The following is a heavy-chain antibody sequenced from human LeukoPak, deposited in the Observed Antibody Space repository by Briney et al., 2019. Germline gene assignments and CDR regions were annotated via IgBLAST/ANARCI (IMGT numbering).Heavy chain of an antibody. D-gene: IGHD2-2*01. V-gene: IGHV1-69*13. J-gene: IGHJ5*02. CDR2: IIPIFGTA. CDR1: GGTFSSYA. CDR3: ARGVVPAASLTWFDP. Sequence: RASVKVSSTASGGTFSSYAISWVRQAPGQGLEWMGGIIPIFGTANYAQKFQGRVTITSDESTSTAYMELSSLRSEDTAVYYCARGVVPAASLTWFDPWGQGTLVTVSS.